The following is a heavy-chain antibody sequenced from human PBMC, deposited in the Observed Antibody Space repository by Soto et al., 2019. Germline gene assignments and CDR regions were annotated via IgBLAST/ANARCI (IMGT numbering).Heavy chain of an antibody. J-gene: IGHJ3*02. CDR1: GFTFSSYA. D-gene: IGHD7-27*01. Sequence: EVQLLESGGGLVQPGGSLRLSCAASGFTFSSYAMSWVRQAPGKGLEWVSAFSGSGGRTYYADSVKGRFTISRDNSKNTLYLQLNSLRAEDTAIYYCAKSKTGEYDHDAFDIWGQGTMVTVSS. V-gene: IGHV3-23*01. CDR2: FSGSGGRT. CDR3: AKSKTGEYDHDAFDI.